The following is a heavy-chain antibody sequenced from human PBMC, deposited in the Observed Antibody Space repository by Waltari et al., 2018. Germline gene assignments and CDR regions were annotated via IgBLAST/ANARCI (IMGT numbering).Heavy chain of an antibody. CDR2: IYTSGST. CDR1: GGSISSGSYY. J-gene: IGHJ6*02. V-gene: IGHV4-61*09. Sequence: QVQLQESGPGLVKPSQTLSLTCTVSGGSISSGSYYWSWIRQPAGKGLEWIWYIYTSGSTNYNPSLKSRVTISVDTSKNQFSLKLSSVTAADTAVYYCARGGSSSGWSPSYYYYGMDVWGQGTTVTVSS. CDR3: ARGGSSSGWSPSYYYYGMDV. D-gene: IGHD6-19*01.